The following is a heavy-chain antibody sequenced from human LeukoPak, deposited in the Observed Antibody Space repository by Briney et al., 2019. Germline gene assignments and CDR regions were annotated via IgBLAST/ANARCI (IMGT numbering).Heavy chain of an antibody. CDR1: GGSISSGSYY. D-gene: IGHD1-1*01. CDR2: IYISGST. J-gene: IGHJ4*02. V-gene: IGHV4-61*02. CDR3: ARDRGTWNDDGFDY. Sequence: PSETLSLTCTVSGGSISSGSYYWSWIRQPAGKGLEWIGRIYISGSTNYNPSLKSRVTMSVDTSKNQFSLKLSSVTAADTAVYYCARDRGTWNDDGFDYWGQGSLVTVSS.